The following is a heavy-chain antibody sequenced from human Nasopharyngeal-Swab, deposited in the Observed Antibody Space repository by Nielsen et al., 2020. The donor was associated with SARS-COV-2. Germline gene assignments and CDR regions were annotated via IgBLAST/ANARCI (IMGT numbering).Heavy chain of an antibody. V-gene: IGHV3-11*04. J-gene: IGHJ6*02. CDR1: GFSFSDYF. CDR2: ISSSGSST. D-gene: IGHD2-15*01. Sequence: GESLKISCAGSGFSFSDYFMTWIRQAPGKGLEWVSYISSSGSSTYYADSVKGRFTVSRDNAKNTLYLQMNSLRDEDTAVYYCARGGGDVWGQGTTVTVSS. CDR3: ARGGGDV.